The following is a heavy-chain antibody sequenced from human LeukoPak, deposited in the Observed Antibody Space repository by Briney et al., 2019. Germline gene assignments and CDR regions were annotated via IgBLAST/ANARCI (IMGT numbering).Heavy chain of an antibody. CDR1: GFSFSSYS. CDR3: AELGITMIGGV. CDR2: INSDGSST. D-gene: IGHD3-10*02. V-gene: IGHV3-74*01. J-gene: IGHJ6*04. Sequence: GGSLRLSCAASGFSFSSYSMNWARQTPGKGLVWVSRINSDGSSTSYADSVKGRFTISRDNAKNSLYLQMNSLRAEDTAVYYCAELGITMIGGVWGKGTTVTISS.